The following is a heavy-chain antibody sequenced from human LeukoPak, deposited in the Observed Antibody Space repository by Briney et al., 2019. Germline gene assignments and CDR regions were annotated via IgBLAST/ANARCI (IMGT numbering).Heavy chain of an antibody. J-gene: IGHJ4*02. V-gene: IGHV4-39*01. CDR1: GGSFSGYY. Sequence: PSETLSLTCAVYGGSFSGYYWGWIRQPPGKGLEWIGSIYYSGSTYYNPSLKSRVTISVDTSKNQFSLKLSSVTAADTAVYYCASTDTYYYDSSGYTFDYWGQGTLVTVSS. D-gene: IGHD3-22*01. CDR3: ASTDTYYYDSSGYTFDY. CDR2: IYYSGST.